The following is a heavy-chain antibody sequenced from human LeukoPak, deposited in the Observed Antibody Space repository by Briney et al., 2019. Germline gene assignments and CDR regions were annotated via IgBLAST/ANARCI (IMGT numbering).Heavy chain of an antibody. D-gene: IGHD6-19*01. CDR3: AKNQGQWLVPVDY. Sequence: GGSLRLSCAASGFTFGRYWMHWVRQAPGKGLEWVSSMSGSGGSTYYADSVKGRFTISRDNSKNTLYLQMNNLRAEDTALYYCAKNQGQWLVPVDYWGQGTLVTVSS. V-gene: IGHV3-23*01. CDR1: GFTFGRYW. CDR2: MSGSGGST. J-gene: IGHJ4*02.